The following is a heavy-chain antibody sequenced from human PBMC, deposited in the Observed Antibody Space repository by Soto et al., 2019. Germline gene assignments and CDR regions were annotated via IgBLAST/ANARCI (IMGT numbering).Heavy chain of an antibody. J-gene: IGHJ4*01. CDR1: GFSLNTSGMG. D-gene: IGHD2-2*01. V-gene: IGHV2-5*01. CDR2: IYWNDDK. Sequence: QITLKESGPTLVKPTQTLTLTCTFSGFSLNTSGMGVGWIRQPPGKALEWLALIYWNDDKRYRTSLNSRLTIAKDTSKSQVVLTVANVDPVDTATYYCAHTKLVVVPAAPQNFDYWGQGILVTVSS. CDR3: AHTKLVVVPAAPQNFDY.